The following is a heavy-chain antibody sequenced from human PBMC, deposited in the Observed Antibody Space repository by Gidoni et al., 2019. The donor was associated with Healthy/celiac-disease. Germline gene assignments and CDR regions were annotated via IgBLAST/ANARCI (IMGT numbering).Heavy chain of an antibody. CDR2: INPSGGST. CDR3: ATQGPATRDNAWIDY. J-gene: IGHJ4*02. CDR1: GYTFTSYY. V-gene: IGHV1-46*01. D-gene: IGHD2-15*01. Sequence: QVQLVQSGAEVKKPGASVKVSCKASGYTFTSYYMHWVRQAPGQGLEWMGIINPSGGSTSYAQKFQGRVTMTRDTSTSTVYMELSSLRSEDTAVYYCATQGPATRDNAWIDYWGQGTLVTVSS.